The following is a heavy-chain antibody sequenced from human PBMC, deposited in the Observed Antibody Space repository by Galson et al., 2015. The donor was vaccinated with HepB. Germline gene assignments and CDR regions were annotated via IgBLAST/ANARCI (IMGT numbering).Heavy chain of an antibody. CDR2: ITTSSSYI. Sequence: SLRLSCAASGFTFSTYSMNWVRQAPRKGLEWVSFITTSSSYIYYADSVKGRFTISRDNAKNSLYLQMNSLRAEDTAVYYCARARSGYYYDYWGQGTLVTVSS. V-gene: IGHV3-21*05. D-gene: IGHD3-22*01. J-gene: IGHJ4*02. CDR3: ARARSGYYYDY. CDR1: GFTFSTYS.